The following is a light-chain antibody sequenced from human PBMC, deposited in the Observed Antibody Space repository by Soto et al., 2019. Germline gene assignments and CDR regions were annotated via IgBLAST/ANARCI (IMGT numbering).Light chain of an antibody. CDR2: GGS. CDR3: QQYGSSEII. CDR1: QSVSSSY. J-gene: IGKJ5*01. Sequence: IVLTQSQGTLSLSPVERDTPXLRSSQSVSSSYLAWYQQKPGQSPRLVIYGGSTRAIGIPARFSGSGSGTDFTLTITRLEPEDFAVFYCQQYGSSEIIFGQGTRLEIK. V-gene: IGKV3-20*01.